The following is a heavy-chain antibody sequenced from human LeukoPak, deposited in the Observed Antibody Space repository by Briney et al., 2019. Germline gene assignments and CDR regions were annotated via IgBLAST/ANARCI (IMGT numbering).Heavy chain of an antibody. CDR3: ASRTHSSSDAFLDY. Sequence: GGSLRLSCAVSGFTFSTSYMSWVRQPPGKGLEWVSYITSSNTIYYADSVKGRFTISRDNAKNSLYLQMNSLRAEDTAVYYCASRTHSSSDAFLDYWGQGTLVTVSS. J-gene: IGHJ4*02. CDR2: ITSSNTI. D-gene: IGHD6-6*01. V-gene: IGHV3-69-1*01. CDR1: GFTFSTSY.